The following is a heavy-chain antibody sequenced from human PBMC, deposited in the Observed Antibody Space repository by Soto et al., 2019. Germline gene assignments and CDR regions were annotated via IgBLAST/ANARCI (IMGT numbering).Heavy chain of an antibody. V-gene: IGHV4-30-4*08. Sequence: VLLQESGPGVVRPSQTLSLTCTVSGESISNPHYHWSWLRQTPGKGLEWIGYISYTGSTFYISSLESRVTMSVDTSKNDFSLRLTSVTAADTAVYYCAAALWGVWFDPWGQGTLVTVSS. CDR3: AAALWGVWFDP. CDR2: ISYTGST. J-gene: IGHJ5*02. CDR1: GESISNPHYH. D-gene: IGHD6-25*01.